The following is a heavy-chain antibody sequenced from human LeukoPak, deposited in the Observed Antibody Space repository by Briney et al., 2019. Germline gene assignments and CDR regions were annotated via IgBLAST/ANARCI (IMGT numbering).Heavy chain of an antibody. V-gene: IGHV3-23*01. Sequence: GGSLRLSCAASGFTFDDYGMSWVRQAPAKGLEWVSGISGSGVTTYYADSVKGRFTISRDNSKNTLYLQMNSLRAEDTAVYYCAKGRNGYNYDYWGQGTLVTVSS. CDR2: ISGSGVTT. CDR1: GFTFDDYG. D-gene: IGHD5-24*01. CDR3: AKGRNGYNYDY. J-gene: IGHJ4*02.